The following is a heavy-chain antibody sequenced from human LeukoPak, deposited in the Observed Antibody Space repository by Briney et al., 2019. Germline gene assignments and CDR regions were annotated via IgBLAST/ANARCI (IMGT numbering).Heavy chain of an antibody. CDR2: IDSSGSNI. CDR1: GFTFNNYA. D-gene: IGHD5-24*01. CDR3: ARTKEMASISYFDS. V-gene: IGHV3-48*03. Sequence: PGGSLRLSCAASGFTFNNYAMSWVRQAPGKGLEWVSYIDSSGSNIHYADSVKGRFTISRDNAKNSLYLQMNSLRAEDTAVYYCARTKEMASISYFDSWGQGTLVTVSS. J-gene: IGHJ4*02.